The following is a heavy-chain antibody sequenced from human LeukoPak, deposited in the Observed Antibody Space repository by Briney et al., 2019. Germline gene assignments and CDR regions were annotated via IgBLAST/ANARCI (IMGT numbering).Heavy chain of an antibody. D-gene: IGHD4-11*01. CDR2: IYYTTNP. V-gene: IGHV4-59*11. Sequence: PPETLALTCSVSGGSIRNHFWSWIRLPPGKGLEWIGNIYYTTNPNYNPSLARRVTISVDTSKNQLSLKLDSVTAADTAVYYCARDRNYFDPWGQGTRVTVSS. CDR1: GGSIRNHF. J-gene: IGHJ5*02. CDR3: ARDRNYFDP.